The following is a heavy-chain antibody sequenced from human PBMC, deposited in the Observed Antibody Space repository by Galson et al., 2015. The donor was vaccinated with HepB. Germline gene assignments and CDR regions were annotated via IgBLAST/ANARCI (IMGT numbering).Heavy chain of an antibody. D-gene: IGHD1-14*01. CDR2: IGWKSGSI. CDR3: AKDKRRRPGSYKYYYGMDV. V-gene: IGHV3-9*01. CDR1: GFTFEDYA. Sequence: SLRLSCAASGFTFEDYAMHWVRQAPGKGLEWVSGIGWKSGSIGYADSVKGRFTISRDNAKNSLYLQMNSLRAEDTALYYCAKDKRRRPGSYKYYYGMDVWGQGTTITVSS. J-gene: IGHJ6*02.